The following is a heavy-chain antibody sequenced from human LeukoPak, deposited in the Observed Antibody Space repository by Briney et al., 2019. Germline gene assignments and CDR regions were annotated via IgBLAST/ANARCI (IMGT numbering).Heavy chain of an antibody. J-gene: IGHJ6*03. CDR1: GGTFSSYA. CDR2: IIPILGIA. D-gene: IGHD3-3*01. V-gene: IGHV1-69*04. CDR3: ATCTIFGVVTFHYYYYYMDV. Sequence: ASVKVSCKASGGTFSSYAISWVRQAPGQGLEWMGRIIPILGIANYAQKFQGRVTITADESTSTAYMELSSLRSEDTAVYYCATCTIFGVVTFHYYYYYMDVWGKGTTVTVSS.